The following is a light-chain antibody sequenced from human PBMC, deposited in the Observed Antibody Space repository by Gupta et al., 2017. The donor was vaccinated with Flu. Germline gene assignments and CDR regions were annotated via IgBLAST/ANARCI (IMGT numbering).Light chain of an antibody. CDR3: QSADSSGTYVV. CDR1: ALPKQY. Sequence: SYELTQPPSVSVSPAQTARITCSGDALPKQYAYWYQQKPGQAPVLVIYKDSERPSGIPERFSGSSSGTTVTLTISRVQAEDEADYYCQSADSSGTYVVFGGGTKLTVL. J-gene: IGLJ3*02. V-gene: IGLV3-25*02. CDR2: KDS.